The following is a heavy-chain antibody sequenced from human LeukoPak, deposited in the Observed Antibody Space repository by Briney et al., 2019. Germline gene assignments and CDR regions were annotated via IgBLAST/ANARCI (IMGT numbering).Heavy chain of an antibody. D-gene: IGHD6-13*01. V-gene: IGHV3-48*02. CDR2: VHPDSTHI. J-gene: IGHJ4*02. CDR3: ARGAYSSSPDY. CDR1: GFTLSAYS. Sequence: GGSLRLSCAASGFTLSAYSMNWVRQAPGKGLEWVSYVHPDSTHIFYADSVKGRFTIFRDNARNSLYLHMNSLRDEDTAVYYCARGAYSSSPDYWGQGTLVTVSS.